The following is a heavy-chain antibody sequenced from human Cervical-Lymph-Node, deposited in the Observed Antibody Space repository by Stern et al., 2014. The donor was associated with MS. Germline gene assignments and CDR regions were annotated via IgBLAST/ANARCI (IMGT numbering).Heavy chain of an antibody. CDR3: ARDRNFDGLFGMDV. Sequence: VQLVESGAEVKKPGSSVKVSCKASGDTFSSYGISWVRQAPGQGLEWMGGIIPIFGTANYAQEFQGRVTITADESTSTAYLEVRSLRSEDTAVYFCARDRNFDGLFGMDVWGQGSTVTVSS. V-gene: IGHV1-69*01. CDR1: GDTFSSYG. D-gene: IGHD3-9*01. J-gene: IGHJ6*02. CDR2: IIPIFGTA.